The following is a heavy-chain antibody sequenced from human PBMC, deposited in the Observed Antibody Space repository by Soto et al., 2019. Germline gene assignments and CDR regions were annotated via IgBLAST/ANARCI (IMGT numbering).Heavy chain of an antibody. CDR2: IYHGGTA. CDR1: GDSISSGSY. V-gene: IGHV4-38-2*02. J-gene: IGHJ4*01. D-gene: IGHD6-19*01. Sequence: SETLSLTCTVSGDSISSGSYWGWVRQPPGGGPEWIASIYHGGTAIYDPSLKSRVSISVDTSTSQVSLRLTCVTAADTATYYCARVHVMVVAGSTFDYWGPGTLVTVSS. CDR3: ARVHVMVVAGSTFDY.